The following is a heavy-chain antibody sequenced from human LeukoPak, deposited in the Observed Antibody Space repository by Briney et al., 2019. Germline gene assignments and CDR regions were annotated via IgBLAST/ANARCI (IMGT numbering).Heavy chain of an antibody. V-gene: IGHV3-66*01. Sequence: GGSLRLSCAASGFTVSSNYMSWVRQAPGKGLEWVSVIYSGGSTYYADSVKGRFTISRDNSKNTLYLQMNSLRAEDTAVYYCARDWVRYYDSSGYSDYWGQGTLVTVSS. CDR1: GFTVSSNY. CDR2: IYSGGST. J-gene: IGHJ4*02. CDR3: ARDWVRYYDSSGYSDY. D-gene: IGHD3-22*01.